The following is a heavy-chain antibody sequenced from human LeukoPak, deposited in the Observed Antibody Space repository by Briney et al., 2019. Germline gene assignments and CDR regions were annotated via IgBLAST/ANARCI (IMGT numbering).Heavy chain of an antibody. CDR2: IYTSGSA. CDR3: AGGKTIAESSSWYGGFDY. Sequence: SETLSLTCIVSGGSISNYYWGWIRQPAGKGLEWIGRIYTSGSATYNPSLKSRVTMSADTSKNQFSLKLSSVTAADTAVYYCAGGKTIAESSSWYGGFDYWGQGTLVTVSS. D-gene: IGHD6-13*01. J-gene: IGHJ4*02. CDR1: GGSISNYY. V-gene: IGHV4-4*07.